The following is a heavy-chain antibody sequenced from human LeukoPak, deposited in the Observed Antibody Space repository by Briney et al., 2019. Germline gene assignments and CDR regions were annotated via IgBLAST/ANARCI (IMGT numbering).Heavy chain of an antibody. Sequence: SETLSLTCTVSGGSISSSNYYWGWIRQPPGKGLEWIGNIYYSGRTYYNPSLKSRVTISVDTSKNHFSLKLSSVTAADTAVYYCVWGSAWYYFDYWGQGTLVTVSS. J-gene: IGHJ4*02. CDR2: IYYSGRT. D-gene: IGHD6-19*01. CDR1: GGSISSSNYY. CDR3: VWGSAWYYFDY. V-gene: IGHV4-39*02.